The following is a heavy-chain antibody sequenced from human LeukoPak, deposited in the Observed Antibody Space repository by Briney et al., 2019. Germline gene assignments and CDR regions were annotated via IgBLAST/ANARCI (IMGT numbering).Heavy chain of an antibody. CDR3: AKGSRDGYLPRGLFLFDY. CDR2: ISGSGGST. CDR1: GFTFSSDA. V-gene: IGHV3-23*01. D-gene: IGHD5-24*01. Sequence: GGSLRLSCAASGFTFSSDAMSWVRQAPGKGLEWVSAISGSGGSTYYADSVKGRFTISRDNSKNTLYLQMNSLRAEDTAVYYCAKGSRDGYLPRGLFLFDYWGQGTLVTVSS. J-gene: IGHJ4*02.